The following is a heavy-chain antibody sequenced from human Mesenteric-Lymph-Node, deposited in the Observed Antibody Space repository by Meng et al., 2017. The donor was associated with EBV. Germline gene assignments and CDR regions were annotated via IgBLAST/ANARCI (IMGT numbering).Heavy chain of an antibody. Sequence: QLVETGPVLVNPSGAQPLTSPCSGRAVSRCGHYWTWFPQPPGNRLEWIGYIPYDRITNYSSSLDIRVPMSPDPSTNQFSLKMRSLTAADTAVYYCARQYYYDSNWWFKPWGQGTLVTVSS. CDR1: GRAVSRCGHY. D-gene: IGHD3-22*01. CDR2: IPYDRIT. CDR3: ARQYYYDSNWWFKP. J-gene: IGHJ5*02. V-gene: IGHV4-61*08.